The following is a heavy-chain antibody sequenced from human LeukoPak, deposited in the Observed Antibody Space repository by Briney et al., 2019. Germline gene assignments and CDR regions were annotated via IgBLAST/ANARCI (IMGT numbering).Heavy chain of an antibody. V-gene: IGHV3-30*02. CDR1: GFTFSSYG. D-gene: IGHD5-12*01. CDR3: ARDGRIVATIDHFDY. Sequence: GGSLRLSCAASGFTFSSYGMHWVRQAPGKGLEWVAFIRYDGSNKYYADSVKGRFTISRDNSKNTLYLQMNSLRPEDTAVYYCARDGRIVATIDHFDYWGQGTLVTVSP. J-gene: IGHJ4*02. CDR2: IRYDGSNK.